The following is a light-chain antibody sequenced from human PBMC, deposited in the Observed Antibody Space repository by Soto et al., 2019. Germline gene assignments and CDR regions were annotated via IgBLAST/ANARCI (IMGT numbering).Light chain of an antibody. CDR3: QHYSNYPWT. CDR2: KAS. Sequence: DIQMTQSPSTLSASVGDRITITCRASQSITEWLAWYQQKPGKAPKLLLYKASSLQSGVPSRFSGSGFGTEFTLSISSLQPDDFATYYCQHYSNYPWTFGQGTKVEIK. CDR1: QSITEW. J-gene: IGKJ1*01. V-gene: IGKV1-5*03.